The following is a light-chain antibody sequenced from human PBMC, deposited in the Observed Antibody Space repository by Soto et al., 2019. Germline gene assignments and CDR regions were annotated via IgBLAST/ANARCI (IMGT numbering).Light chain of an antibody. V-gene: IGLV1-51*01. CDR3: GTWDSSLGAGV. Sequence: QSVLTQPPSVSAAPGQTVTISCSGSSSNIGNNYVSWYQQLPGTAPKLLIYDNNKRPSGIPDRFSGSKSGTSATLGITGLRTGDEADYYCGTWDSSLGAGVFGGGTQLTVL. CDR2: DNN. J-gene: IGLJ2*01. CDR1: SSNIGNNY.